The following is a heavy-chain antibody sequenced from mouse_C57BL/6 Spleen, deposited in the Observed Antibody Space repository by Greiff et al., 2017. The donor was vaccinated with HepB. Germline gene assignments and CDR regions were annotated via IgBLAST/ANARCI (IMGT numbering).Heavy chain of an antibody. V-gene: IGHV1-5*01. D-gene: IGHD1-1*01. CDR2: IYPGNSDT. J-gene: IGHJ3*01. CDR3: TRNYYGSSYGFAY. Sequence: EVQLQQSGPVLARPGASVKMSCKTSGYTFTSYWMHWVKQRPGLGLEWIGAIYPGNSDTSYNQKFKGKAKLTAVTSASTAYMELSSLTNEDSAVYYCTRNYYGSSYGFAYWGQGTLVTVSA. CDR1: GYTFTSYW.